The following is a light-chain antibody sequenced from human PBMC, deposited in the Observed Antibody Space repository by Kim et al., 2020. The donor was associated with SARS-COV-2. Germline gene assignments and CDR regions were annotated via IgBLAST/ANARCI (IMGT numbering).Light chain of an antibody. CDR2: EDN. J-gene: IGLJ2*01. CDR3: QAWDNNDVV. CDR1: KLADKY. Sequence: SYELTQPPSVSVSAGQTASITCSGNKLADKYVCWYQQKPGQSPLLVIYEDNKWPSGVPERFSGSNSGNTATLTISGTQPMDEADYYCQAWDNNDVVFGGGTQLTVL. V-gene: IGLV3-1*01.